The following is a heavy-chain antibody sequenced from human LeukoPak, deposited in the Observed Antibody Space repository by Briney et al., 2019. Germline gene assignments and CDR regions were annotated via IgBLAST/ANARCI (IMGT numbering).Heavy chain of an antibody. J-gene: IGHJ5*02. CDR1: GYTFTSYD. V-gene: IGHV1-8*01. Sequence: ASVKVSCKASGYTFTSYDINWVRQATGQGLEWVGWMNPNSGNTGYAQKFQGRVTMTRNTSISTAYMELSSLRSKDTAVYYCARGFYDYGDYGGNWFDPWGQGTLVTVSS. CDR2: MNPNSGNT. D-gene: IGHD4-17*01. CDR3: ARGFYDYGDYGGNWFDP.